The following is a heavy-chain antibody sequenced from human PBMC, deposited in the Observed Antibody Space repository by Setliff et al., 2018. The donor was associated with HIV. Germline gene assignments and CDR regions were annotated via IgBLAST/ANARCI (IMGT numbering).Heavy chain of an antibody. CDR2: NNPNTGGT. J-gene: IGHJ3*02. CDR1: GYTFTGYY. V-gene: IGHV1-2*02. D-gene: IGHD3-3*01. Sequence: ASVKVSCKASGYTFTGYYMHWVRQAPGQGLEWMGWNNPNTGGTNFAQKFQGRVTMTRDTSISTAYMELSRLRSDDTAVYYCGRDPFWSGYDAFDIWGQGTMVTVSS. CDR3: GRDPFWSGYDAFDI.